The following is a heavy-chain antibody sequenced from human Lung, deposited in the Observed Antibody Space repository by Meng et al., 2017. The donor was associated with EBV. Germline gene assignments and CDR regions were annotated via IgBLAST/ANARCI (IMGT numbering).Heavy chain of an antibody. V-gene: IGHV4-31*03. Sequence: VRRRGSGPGLVRPSPTLSLTCTVSGGSISSGGYSGSWIRQHPGKGLEWIGYIHSSGSTYYNPSLRSRLTISVDTSKNHFSLKLSSVTAADTAVYYCARASYGSGSPLGESWFDPWGQGTLVTVSS. CDR1: GGSISSGGYS. J-gene: IGHJ5*02. D-gene: IGHD3-10*01. CDR2: IHSSGST. CDR3: ARASYGSGSPLGESWFDP.